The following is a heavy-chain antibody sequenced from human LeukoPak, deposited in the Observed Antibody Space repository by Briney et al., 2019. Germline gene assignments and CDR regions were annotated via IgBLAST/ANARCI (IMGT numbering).Heavy chain of an antibody. CDR2: INPNSGGR. Sequence: GASVKVSCKASGYTFTGYYMHWVRQAPGQGLEWLGWINPNSGGRNYAQKFQGRVTMTRDMPISTAYMEVSRLRSDDTAVFYCARGLHRGYYFDYWGQGTLVTVSS. V-gene: IGHV1-2*02. J-gene: IGHJ4*02. CDR3: ARGLHRGYYFDY. CDR1: GYTFTGYY. D-gene: IGHD6-25*01.